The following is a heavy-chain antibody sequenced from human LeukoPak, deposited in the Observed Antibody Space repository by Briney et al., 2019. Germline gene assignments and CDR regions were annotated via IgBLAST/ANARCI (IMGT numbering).Heavy chain of an antibody. V-gene: IGHV3-74*01. CDR3: AREGWYDAFDI. CDR2: IKSDGSST. CDR1: GFTFSSYW. D-gene: IGHD6-19*01. Sequence: GGSLRLFCAVSGFTFSSYWMHWVRQAPGKGLVWVSRIKSDGSSTRYADSVTGRFTISRDNAKNTLYLQMNRLRAEDTAVYYCAREGWYDAFDIWGQGTMVTVSS. J-gene: IGHJ3*02.